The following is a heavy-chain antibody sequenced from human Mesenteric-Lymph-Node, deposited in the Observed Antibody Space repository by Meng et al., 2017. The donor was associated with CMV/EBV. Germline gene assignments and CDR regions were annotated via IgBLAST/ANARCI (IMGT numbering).Heavy chain of an antibody. V-gene: IGHV3-21*01. CDR3: TRAEYNYFLDY. D-gene: IGHD5-24*01. Sequence: GGSLRLSCAASGFTFSSYSMNWVRQAPGKGLEWVSSISSSSSYIYYADSVKGRFTVSRDNDKETLYLHMNSLRAEDTAIYYCTRAEYNYFLDYWGQGTVVTVSS. CDR1: GFTFSSYS. CDR2: ISSSSSYI. J-gene: IGHJ4*02.